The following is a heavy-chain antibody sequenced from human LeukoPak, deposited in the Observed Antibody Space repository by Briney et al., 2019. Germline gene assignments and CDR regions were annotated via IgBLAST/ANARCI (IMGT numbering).Heavy chain of an antibody. Sequence: PSETLSLTCTVSGGSISSYYWSWIRQPPGKGLEWIGYIYYSGSTNYNPSLKSRVTISVDTSKNQFSLKLSSVTAADTAVYYCARNGWLVPGGVYFDYWGQGTLVTVSS. D-gene: IGHD6-19*01. J-gene: IGHJ4*02. V-gene: IGHV4-59*01. CDR1: GGSISSYY. CDR3: ARNGWLVPGGVYFDY. CDR2: IYYSGST.